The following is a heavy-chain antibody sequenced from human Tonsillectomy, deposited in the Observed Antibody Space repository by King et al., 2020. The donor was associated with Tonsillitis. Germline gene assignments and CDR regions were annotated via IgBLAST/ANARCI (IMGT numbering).Heavy chain of an antibody. CDR1: GFTFGNYA. CDR3: TSHPDGSGSYSRDY. J-gene: IGHJ4*02. V-gene: IGHV3-49*03. Sequence: VQLVESGGGLVQPGRSLRLSCTPSGFTFGNYAMSWFRQAPGKGLEWVGFIRSKGYGGTTEYAASVKGRFTISRDDSKSIAYLQMNSLKTEDTAVYYCTSHPDGSGSYSRDYWGQGTLVTVSS. D-gene: IGHD3-10*01. CDR2: IRSKGYGGTT.